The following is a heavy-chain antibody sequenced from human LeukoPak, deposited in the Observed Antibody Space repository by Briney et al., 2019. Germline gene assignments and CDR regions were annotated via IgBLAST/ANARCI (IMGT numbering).Heavy chain of an antibody. V-gene: IGHV3-7*01. D-gene: IGHD1-26*01. CDR2: MNIDGSEK. CDR3: ARDPVEWELLLDY. Sequence: GGSLRLSCAASGFTFSSYWMGWVRQAPGKRLEWVANMNIDGSEKYYADSAKGRFAISRDNARNSVYLQMNSLRVEDTAVYYCARDPVEWELLLDYWGQGTLVTVSS. J-gene: IGHJ4*02. CDR1: GFTFSSYW.